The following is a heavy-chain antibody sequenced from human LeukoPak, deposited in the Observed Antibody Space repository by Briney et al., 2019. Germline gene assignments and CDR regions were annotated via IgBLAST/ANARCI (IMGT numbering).Heavy chain of an antibody. CDR2: ISSNGGST. J-gene: IGHJ4*02. CDR3: VKGLTIGALDY. CDR1: GFTFSSYA. Sequence: GGSLRLSCSASGFTFSSYAMHWVRQAPGKGLEYVSAISSNGGSTYYADSVKSRFTISRDNSKNTLYLQMSSLRAEDTAVFYCVKGLTIGALDYWGQGTLVTVSS. D-gene: IGHD4/OR15-4a*01. V-gene: IGHV3-64D*06.